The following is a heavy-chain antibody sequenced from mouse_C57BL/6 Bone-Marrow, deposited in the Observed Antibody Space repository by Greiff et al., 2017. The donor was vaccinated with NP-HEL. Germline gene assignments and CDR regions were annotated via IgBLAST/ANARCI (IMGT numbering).Heavy chain of an antibody. CDR1: GFSLTSYG. CDR2: IWRGGST. Sequence: VQLQQSGPGLVQPSQSLSITCTVSGFSLTSYGVHWVRQSPGKGLEWLGVIWRGGSTDYNAAFMSRLSITKDNSKSQVFFKMNSLQADDTAIYYCAKKSSGYYYAMDYWGQGTSVTVSS. V-gene: IGHV2-5*01. J-gene: IGHJ4*01. D-gene: IGHD3-2*02. CDR3: AKKSSGYYYAMDY.